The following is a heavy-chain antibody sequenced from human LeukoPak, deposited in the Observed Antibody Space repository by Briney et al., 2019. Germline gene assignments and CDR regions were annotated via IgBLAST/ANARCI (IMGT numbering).Heavy chain of an antibody. D-gene: IGHD2-15*01. CDR1: GGSISSYY. Sequence: SETLSLTCTVSGGSISSYYWSWIRQSPGKGLEWVGYVYYRGSNNYNPSLKSRVTISVDTAKNQFNLKLSSVTAADTAVYYCARVRGDCSGGSCYYYFDYWGQGTLVTVSS. J-gene: IGHJ4*02. CDR3: ARVRGDCSGGSCYYYFDY. CDR2: VYYRGSN. V-gene: IGHV4-59*01.